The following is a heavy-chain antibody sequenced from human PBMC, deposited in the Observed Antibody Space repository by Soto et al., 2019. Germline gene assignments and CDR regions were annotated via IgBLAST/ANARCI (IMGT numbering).Heavy chain of an antibody. V-gene: IGHV3-30*03. Sequence: QVQLVESGGGVVQPGRSLRLSCAASGFTFGAYGIHWGRQAPGKGLEWVAIISHDGSYKYYADCVKGRFTISRDNSKNTLYLQMDSLRADDTALYYCAHGQEGNFGFLLRYWGQGTLVTVSS. CDR3: AHGQEGNFGFLLRY. CDR1: GFTFGAYG. D-gene: IGHD3-9*01. CDR2: ISHDGSYK. J-gene: IGHJ4*02.